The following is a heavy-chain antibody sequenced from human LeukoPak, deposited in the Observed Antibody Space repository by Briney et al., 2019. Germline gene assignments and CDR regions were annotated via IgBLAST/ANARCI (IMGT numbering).Heavy chain of an antibody. CDR1: GFTFSSYA. CDR2: ISYDGSNK. Sequence: GGSPRLSCAASGFTFSSYAMHWVRQAPGKGLEWVAVISYDGSNKYYADSVKGRFTISRDNSKNTLYLQMNSLRAEDTAVYYCARDPGDSSGYGANWGQGTLVTVSS. D-gene: IGHD3-22*01. J-gene: IGHJ4*02. CDR3: ARDPGDSSGYGAN. V-gene: IGHV3-30-3*01.